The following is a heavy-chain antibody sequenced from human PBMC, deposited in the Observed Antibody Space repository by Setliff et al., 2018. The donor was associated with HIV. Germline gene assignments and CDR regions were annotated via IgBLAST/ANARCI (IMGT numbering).Heavy chain of an antibody. V-gene: IGHV1-46*03. CDR1: GYTFTTYY. J-gene: IGHJ4*02. D-gene: IGHD3-22*01. CDR3: ARGDLYFYDSPVTLPDF. CDR2: INPSGGNT. Sequence: SVKVSCKTSGYTFTTYYIHWVRLAPGQGLEWMGIINPSGGNTNYTQKFQGRLTLTRDTSTSTVYMDLSSLTSEDTAVYYCARGDLYFYDSPVTLPDFWGQGTPVTVSS.